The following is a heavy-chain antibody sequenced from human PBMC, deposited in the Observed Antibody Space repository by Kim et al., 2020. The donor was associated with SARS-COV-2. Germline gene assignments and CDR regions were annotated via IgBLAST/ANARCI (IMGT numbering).Heavy chain of an antibody. CDR2: IYYSGST. D-gene: IGHD2-15*01. J-gene: IGHJ5*02. CDR3: ARDHRICSGGSCENWFDP. CDR1: GGSISSGGYY. Sequence: SETLSLTCTVSGGSISSGGYYWSWNRQHPGKDLEWIGYIYYSGSTYYNPSLKSRVTISVDTSKNQFSLKLSSVTAADTAVYYCARDHRICSGGSCENWFDPWGQGTMVTVSS. V-gene: IGHV4-31*03.